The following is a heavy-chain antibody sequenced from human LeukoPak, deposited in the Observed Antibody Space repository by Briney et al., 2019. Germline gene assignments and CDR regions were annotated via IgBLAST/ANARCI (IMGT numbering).Heavy chain of an antibody. V-gene: IGHV3-30-3*01. D-gene: IGHD6-19*01. CDR3: ASSGRYLTFDY. J-gene: IGHJ4*02. CDR1: GFTFSSYA. Sequence: GGSLRLSCAASGFTFSSYAMHWVRQAPGKGLEWVAVISYDGSNKYYADSVKGRFTISRDNSKNTLYLQMNSLRAEDTAVYYCASSGRYLTFDYWGQGTLVTVSS. CDR2: ISYDGSNK.